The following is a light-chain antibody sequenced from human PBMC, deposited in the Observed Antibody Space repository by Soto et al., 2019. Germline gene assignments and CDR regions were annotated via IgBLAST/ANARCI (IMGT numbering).Light chain of an antibody. CDR3: QQYNKWPPIT. CDR1: QSVSIK. Sequence: EVVLTQSPATLSVSPGERATLSCRASQSVSIKLAWYQQKPGQAPKLLIYDTSTRATGIPARFSGSGSGTECTLTISSLQSEDCAVYYCQQYNKWPPITFGQGTRLEIK. J-gene: IGKJ5*01. CDR2: DTS. V-gene: IGKV3-15*01.